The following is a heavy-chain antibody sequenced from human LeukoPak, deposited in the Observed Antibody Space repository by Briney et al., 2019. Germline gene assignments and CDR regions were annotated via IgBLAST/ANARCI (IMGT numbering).Heavy chain of an antibody. D-gene: IGHD3-10*01. CDR3: ARVSGQLLWFGELVY. CDR2: IIPIFSTA. Sequence: ASVKVSCKASGGTFSSYTISWVRQAPGQGLEWMGGIIPIFSTADYAQKFQGRVTITADESTSTAYMELSSLRSEDTAVYYCARVSGQLLWFGELVYWGQGTLVTVSS. J-gene: IGHJ4*02. CDR1: GGTFSSYT. V-gene: IGHV1-69*13.